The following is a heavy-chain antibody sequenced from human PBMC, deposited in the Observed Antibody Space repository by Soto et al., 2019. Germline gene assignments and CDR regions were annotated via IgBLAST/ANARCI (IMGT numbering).Heavy chain of an antibody. Sequence: SETPSPPTPVSCGPITTNNYYWARIRPPPGKGLEWIGSIHFLGDTYYPPSLKSRAAISVDTSKDQFSLHLNSVTAADTAVYYCATGSGSYLAIPNDYWGQGTLVTVSS. CDR3: ATGSGSYLAIPNDY. CDR2: IHFLGDT. V-gene: IGHV4-39*05. J-gene: IGHJ4*02. D-gene: IGHD1-26*01. CDR1: CGPITTNNYY.